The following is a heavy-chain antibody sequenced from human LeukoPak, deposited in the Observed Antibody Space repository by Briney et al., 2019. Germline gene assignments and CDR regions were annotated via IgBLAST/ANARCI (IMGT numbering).Heavy chain of an antibody. CDR1: GFTVSSNY. Sequence: GGSLRLSCTASGFTVSSNYMTWVRQAPGKGLEWVSTIYSVGSTYYADSVKGRFTISRDNSENTLYLQMNSLRAEDTAVYYCAKSRSGNYYKFDSWGQGTLVTVSS. D-gene: IGHD3-10*01. CDR2: IYSVGST. CDR3: AKSRSGNYYKFDS. V-gene: IGHV3-53*01. J-gene: IGHJ4*02.